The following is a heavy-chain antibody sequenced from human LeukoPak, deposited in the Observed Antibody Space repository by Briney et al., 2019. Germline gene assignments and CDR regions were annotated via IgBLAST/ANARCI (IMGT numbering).Heavy chain of an antibody. CDR3: ARAPSEIGGYYPEYFRH. Sequence: GSLRLSCAASGFTFRSYSMNWVRQAPGKGLVWVSRIKGDGSTNYADSVKGRFTISRDNAKNTVSLQMNSLRAEDTGVYYCARAPSEIGGYYPEYFRHWGQGTLVTVSS. D-gene: IGHD3-22*01. CDR1: GFTFRSYS. CDR2: IKGDGST. V-gene: IGHV3-74*01. J-gene: IGHJ1*01.